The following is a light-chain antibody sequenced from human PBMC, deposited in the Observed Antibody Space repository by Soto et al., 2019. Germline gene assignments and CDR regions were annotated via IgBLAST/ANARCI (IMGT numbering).Light chain of an antibody. V-gene: IGLV2-14*02. J-gene: IGLJ3*02. CDR2: EGT. CDR1: GGDIGSYKL. CDR3: AAWDDSLDGWV. Sequence: QSALTQPASVSGSPGQSITISCTGSGGDIGSYKLISWYQHHPGKSPKLIVFEGTDRPSGVSDRFSGSKSGTSASLAISGLQSEDESDYYCAAWDDSLDGWVFGGGTKLTVL.